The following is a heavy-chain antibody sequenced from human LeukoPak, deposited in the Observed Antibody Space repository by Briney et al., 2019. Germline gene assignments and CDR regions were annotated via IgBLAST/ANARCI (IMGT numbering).Heavy chain of an antibody. Sequence: PSETLSLTCSVSGGSITTTGFYWSWIRQSPGKGLEWIGNFQNSVTRYYNPSLKSRVAMSVDLSKNQFSLKLTSVTAADTAVYSCARLLGYCSDYNCPAWGSWGQGLLVTVSS. J-gene: IGHJ4*02. V-gene: IGHV4-39*01. D-gene: IGHD2-15*01. CDR1: GGSITTTGFY. CDR2: FQNSVTR. CDR3: ARLLGYCSDYNCPAWGS.